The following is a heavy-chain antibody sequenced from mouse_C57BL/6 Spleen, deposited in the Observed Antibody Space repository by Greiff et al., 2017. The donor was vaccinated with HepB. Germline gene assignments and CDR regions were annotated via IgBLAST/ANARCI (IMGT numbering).Heavy chain of an antibody. CDR3: TREIYYYGSSPYAMDY. V-gene: IGHV5-9-1*02. CDR2: ISSGGDYI. Sequence: EVKLVESGEGLVKPGGSLKLSCAASGFTFSSYAMSWVRQTPEKRLEWVAYISSGGDYIYYADTVKGRFTISRDNARNTLYLQMSSLKSEDTAMYYCTREIYYYGSSPYAMDYWGQGTSVTVSS. CDR1: GFTFSSYA. J-gene: IGHJ4*01. D-gene: IGHD1-1*01.